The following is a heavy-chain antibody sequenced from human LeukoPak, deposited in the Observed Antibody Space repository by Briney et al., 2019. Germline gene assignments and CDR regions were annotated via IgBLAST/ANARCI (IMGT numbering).Heavy chain of an antibody. D-gene: IGHD4-17*01. J-gene: IGHJ4*02. V-gene: IGHV3-7*01. CDR2: IKQGGNEK. CDR3: ARGPNYGDRVDYFDY. Sequence: PGGSLRLSCAPSAFIFRNHWISWVRQVPGRGLEWVAHIKQGGNEKRYVDSVEGRFTLSRDDSKNSLYLQMNSLRVDDSAVYYCARGPNYGDRVDYFDYWGQGTLVTVS. CDR1: AFIFRNHW.